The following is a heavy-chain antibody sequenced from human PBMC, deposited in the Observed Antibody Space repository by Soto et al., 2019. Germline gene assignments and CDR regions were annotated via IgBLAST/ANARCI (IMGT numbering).Heavy chain of an antibody. Sequence: EVQLLESGGGLVQPGGSLRLSCAASGFTFSSYAMSWVRQAPGKGLEWVSAISGSGGSTYYADSVKGRFTISRDNSKNTLYLQMNSLRAEDTAVYYCAKDLGDLGELSLLHAFYIWGQGTMVTVSS. V-gene: IGHV3-23*01. D-gene: IGHD3-16*02. CDR3: AKDLGDLGELSLLHAFYI. CDR1: GFTFSSYA. J-gene: IGHJ3*02. CDR2: ISGSGGST.